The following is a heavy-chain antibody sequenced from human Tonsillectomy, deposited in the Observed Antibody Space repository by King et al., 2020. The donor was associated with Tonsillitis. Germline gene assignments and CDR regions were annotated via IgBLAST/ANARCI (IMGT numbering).Heavy chain of an antibody. V-gene: IGHV1-3*01. Sequence: VQLVQSGAEVKKPGASVKVSCKASGYTFTSYAMHWVRQAPGQRLEWMGWINAGNGNTKYSQKFQGRVTITRDTSASTAYMELSSLRSEDTAVYYCARGGIVLMVYAPDYWGLGTLVTVSS. CDR1: GYTFTSYA. D-gene: IGHD2-8*01. CDR3: ARGGIVLMVYAPDY. J-gene: IGHJ4*02. CDR2: INAGNGNT.